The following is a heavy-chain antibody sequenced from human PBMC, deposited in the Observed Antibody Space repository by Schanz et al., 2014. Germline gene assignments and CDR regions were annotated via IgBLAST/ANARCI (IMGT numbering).Heavy chain of an antibody. V-gene: IGHV1-18*01. Sequence: QVQLVQSGAEAKKPGASVRVSCKASGYTFTTYAMSWVRQAPGQGLEWVGWISVYTGNTKYGQKVQGRVTMTTDTSASTAYMALTDLRSDDTAVYYCARDRRFFDRDDLYYFDSWGQGTLDTVSS. CDR1: GYTFTTYA. J-gene: IGHJ4*02. CDR2: ISVYTGNT. D-gene: IGHD3-3*01. CDR3: ARDRRFFDRDDLYYFDS.